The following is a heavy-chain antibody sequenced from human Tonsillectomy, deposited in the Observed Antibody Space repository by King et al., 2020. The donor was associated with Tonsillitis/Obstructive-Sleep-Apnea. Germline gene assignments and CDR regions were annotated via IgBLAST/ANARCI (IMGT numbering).Heavy chain of an antibody. D-gene: IGHD3-22*01. V-gene: IGHV3-30*18. CDR2: ISYDGSNK. CDR1: GFTFSSYG. CDR3: AKDLAYYYDSSGYDAFDI. J-gene: IGHJ3*02. Sequence: VQLVESGGGVVQPGRSLRLSCAASGFTFSSYGMHWVRQAPGKGLEWVAVISYDGSNKYYADSVKGRFTISRDNSKNTLYLQMNSLRAEDTAVYHCAKDLAYYYDSSGYDAFDIWGQGTMVTVSS.